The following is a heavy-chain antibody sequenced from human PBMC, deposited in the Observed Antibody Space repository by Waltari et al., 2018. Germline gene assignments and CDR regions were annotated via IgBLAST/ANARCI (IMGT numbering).Heavy chain of an antibody. CDR3: AKRRGYGDFDY. CDR1: GYIFTDHY. D-gene: IGHD4-17*01. CDR2: INPIDGST. Sequence: QVQLLQSGAEVKKPGASVKISCKASGYIFTDHYMYWVRQAPGQGIVGMGIINPIDGSTTYTQKFQGRVTLTRDTSTSTVYMELSSLRSEDTAMYYCAKRRGYGDFDYWGQGTLVTVSS. V-gene: IGHV1-46*01. J-gene: IGHJ4*02.